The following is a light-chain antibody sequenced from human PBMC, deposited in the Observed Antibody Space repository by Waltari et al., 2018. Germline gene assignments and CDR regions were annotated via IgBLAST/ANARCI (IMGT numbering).Light chain of an antibody. CDR2: AAS. Sequence: SVGDRVTITCRASQSINTYLNWYQQKPGKAPKLLIYAASSLQSGVPLRFSGRGSGTDFTLTITSLQREDCATYYCQQSYNTPYTFGQGTKLDIK. V-gene: IGKV1-39*01. CDR3: QQSYNTPYT. J-gene: IGKJ2*01. CDR1: QSINTY.